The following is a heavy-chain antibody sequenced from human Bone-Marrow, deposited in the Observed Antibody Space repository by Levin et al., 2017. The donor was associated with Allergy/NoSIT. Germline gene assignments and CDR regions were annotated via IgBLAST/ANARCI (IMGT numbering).Heavy chain of an antibody. Sequence: SETLSLTCTVSGDSNNDFYWSWIRQPPGKGLEWIGFIYNSGSTTYNPSLKSRVTISADTSKNQFVLKLSSVTAAGTAVYYWAGRNNIGYFDYWGQGILVTVSS. D-gene: IGHD2/OR15-2a*01. CDR1: GDSNNDFY. J-gene: IGHJ4*02. CDR2: IYNSGST. CDR3: AGRNNIGYFDY. V-gene: IGHV4-59*08.